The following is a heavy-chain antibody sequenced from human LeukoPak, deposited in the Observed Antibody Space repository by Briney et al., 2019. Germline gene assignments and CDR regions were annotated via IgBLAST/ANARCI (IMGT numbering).Heavy chain of an antibody. J-gene: IGHJ4*02. CDR1: GFTFSNVW. V-gene: IGHV3-15*01. Sequence: GGSLRLSCAASGFTFSNVWMDWVRQAPGRGLEWVGRSKTHGDTTQYAAPVKGRFTISRDDSKNTLYLQMNSLKTEDTAVYYCATTTTVLTGFWGQGTLVSVSS. CDR3: ATTTTVLTGF. D-gene: IGHD4-11*01. CDR2: SKTHGDTT.